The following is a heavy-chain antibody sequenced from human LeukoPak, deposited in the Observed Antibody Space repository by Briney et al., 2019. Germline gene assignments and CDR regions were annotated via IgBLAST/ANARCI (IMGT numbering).Heavy chain of an antibody. J-gene: IGHJ5*02. V-gene: IGHV1-2*02. D-gene: IGHD2-2*01. CDR3: ARIYCSSTSCENWFDP. CDR2: INPNSGGT. CDR1: GYTFTGYY. Sequence: GASVKVSCKASGYTFTGYYMHWVRQAPGQGLEWMGWINPNSGGTNYAQKFQGRVTMTRGTSISTAYMELSRLRSDDTAVYYCARIYCSSTSCENWFDPWGQGTLVTVSS.